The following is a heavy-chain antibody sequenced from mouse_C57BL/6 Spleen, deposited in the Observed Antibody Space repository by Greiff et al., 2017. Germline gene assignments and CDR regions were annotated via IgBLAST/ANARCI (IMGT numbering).Heavy chain of an antibody. CDR1: GFTFSDYG. V-gene: IGHV5-17*01. CDR3: ARRSGYDYFDY. CDR2: ISSGSSTI. J-gene: IGHJ2*01. D-gene: IGHD2-2*01. Sequence: EVKLVESGGGLVKPGGSLKLSCAASGFTFSDYGMHWVRQAPEKGLEWVAYISSGSSTIYYADTVKGRFTISRDNAKNTLFLQMTSLRSEDTAMYYCARRSGYDYFDYWGQGTTLTVSS.